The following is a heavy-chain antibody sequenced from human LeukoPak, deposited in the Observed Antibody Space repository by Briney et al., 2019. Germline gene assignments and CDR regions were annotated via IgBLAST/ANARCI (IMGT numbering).Heavy chain of an antibody. CDR1: GGSISSSSYY. J-gene: IGHJ5*02. D-gene: IGHD6-13*01. CDR2: IYYSGST. V-gene: IGHV4-61*05. CDR3: ARHPSSWFRGGWFDP. Sequence: PSETLSLTCTVSGGSISSSSYYWGWIRQPPGKGLEWIGYIYYSGSTNYNPSLKSRVTISVDTSKNQFSLKLSSVTAADTAVYYCARHPSSWFRGGWFDPWGQGTLVTVSS.